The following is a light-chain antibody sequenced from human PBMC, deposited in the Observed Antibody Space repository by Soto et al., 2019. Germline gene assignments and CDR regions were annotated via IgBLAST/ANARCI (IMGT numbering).Light chain of an antibody. CDR1: SSDVGGYDF. J-gene: IGLJ1*01. V-gene: IGLV2-14*01. Sequence: QSVLTQPASVSGSPGQSITISCTGTSSDVGGYDFVSWYQHHPGKVPKLMIFEVSKRPSGVSNRFSGSKSGNTASLTISGLQAEDEADYYCSSYTSSSTLYVFGTGTKVTVL. CDR3: SSYTSSSTLYV. CDR2: EVS.